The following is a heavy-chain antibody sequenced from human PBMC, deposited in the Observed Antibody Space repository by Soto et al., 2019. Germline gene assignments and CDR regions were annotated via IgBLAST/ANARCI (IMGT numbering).Heavy chain of an antibody. CDR2: ISGSGGST. D-gene: IGHD6-19*01. Sequence: GGSLRLSCAASGFTFSSYAMSWVRQAPGKGLEWVSAISGSGGSTYYADSVKGRFTISRDNSKNTLYLQMNSLRAEDTAVYYCAKDLDSSRRPPTSDYCGQAPLVTVSS. CDR1: GFTFSSYA. V-gene: IGHV3-23*01. J-gene: IGHJ4*02. CDR3: AKDLDSSRRPPTSDY.